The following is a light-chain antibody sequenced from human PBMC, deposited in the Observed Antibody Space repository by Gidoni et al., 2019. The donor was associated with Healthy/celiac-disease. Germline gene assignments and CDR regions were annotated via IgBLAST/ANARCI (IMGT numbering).Light chain of an antibody. CDR1: QSISSN. Sequence: DIQMTQSPSSLSASVGDRVTITCRASQSISSNLNWYQQKPGKAPKLLIYAASSLQSGVPSRFSGSGSGTDFTLTISSLQPEDFATYYCQQSYSTPRTCXXXTKVEIK. CDR3: QQSYSTPRT. CDR2: AAS. V-gene: IGKV1-39*01. J-gene: IGKJ1*01.